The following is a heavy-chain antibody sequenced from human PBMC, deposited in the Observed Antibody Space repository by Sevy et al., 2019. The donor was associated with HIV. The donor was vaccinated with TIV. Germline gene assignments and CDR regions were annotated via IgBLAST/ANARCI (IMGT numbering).Heavy chain of an antibody. Sequence: GGSVRLSCAASGFAFYEYSMSWIRQAPGKGLEWVATLSFGCGKINYADSVKGRFTNSRDNSKNSFYLQMDNLRVEDTALYYCAREGCSRPHDYWGQGTRVTVSS. CDR2: LSFGCGKI. D-gene: IGHD2-8*01. CDR3: AREGCSRPHDY. J-gene: IGHJ4*02. V-gene: IGHV3-23*01. CDR1: GFAFYEYS.